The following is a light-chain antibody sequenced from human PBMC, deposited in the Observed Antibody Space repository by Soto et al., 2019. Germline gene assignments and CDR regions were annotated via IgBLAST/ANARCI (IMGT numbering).Light chain of an antibody. J-gene: IGLJ2*01. Sequence: QSALTQPASVSGSPGQSITISCTGTSGDVGGYNYVSWYQQHPGKAPKLMIYDVSNRPSGVSNRFSGSKSVNTASLTISGLQAEDEADYYCSSYTSSSTVVFGGGTKVTVL. V-gene: IGLV2-14*01. CDR2: DVS. CDR3: SSYTSSSTVV. CDR1: SGDVGGYNY.